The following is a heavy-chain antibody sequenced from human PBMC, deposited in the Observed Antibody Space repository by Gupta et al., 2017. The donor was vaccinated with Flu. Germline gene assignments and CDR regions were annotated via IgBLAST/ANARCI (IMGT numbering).Heavy chain of an antibody. CDR2: VHDSGST. D-gene: IGHD3-16*01. CDR3: VFGGFYHFDH. J-gene: IGHJ4*02. Sequence: QVQLQVSGPGLVKPSETLSLSCSVSGGSISNYYVFWIRQSPEKGLEWIGIVHDSGSTNYNPSLRGRLTISSDTSNKRVSLRLASMTAADTATYYCVFGGFYHFDHWSPGTLVTVSS. CDR1: GGSISNYY. V-gene: IGHV4-59*01.